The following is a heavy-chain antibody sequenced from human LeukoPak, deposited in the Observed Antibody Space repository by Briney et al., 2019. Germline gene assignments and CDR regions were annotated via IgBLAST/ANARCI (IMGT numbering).Heavy chain of an antibody. CDR1: GFTVSSNY. Sequence: PGGSLRLSCAASGFTVSSNYMSWVRQAPGKGLEWVSIIYSGGSTYYADSVKGRFTISRDNSKNTLYLQMNSLRAEDTAVYYRARSWGSVLDVGDYWGQGTLVTVSS. J-gene: IGHJ4*02. V-gene: IGHV3-66*01. CDR2: IYSGGST. D-gene: IGHD2-8*02. CDR3: ARSWGSVLDVGDY.